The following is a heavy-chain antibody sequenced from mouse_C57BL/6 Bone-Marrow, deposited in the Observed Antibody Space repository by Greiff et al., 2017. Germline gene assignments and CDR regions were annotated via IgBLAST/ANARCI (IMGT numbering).Heavy chain of an antibody. CDR2: ISYDGSN. J-gene: IGHJ4*01. CDR3: ARDPLYYGSSPYYAMDY. V-gene: IGHV3-6*01. Sequence: EVQLVESGPGLVKPSQSLSLTCSVTGYSITSGYYWNWIRQFPGNKLEWMGYISYDGSNNYNPSLKNRISITRDTSKNQFFLKLNSVTTEDTATYYCARDPLYYGSSPYYAMDYWGQGTSVTVSS. CDR1: GYSITSGYY. D-gene: IGHD1-1*01.